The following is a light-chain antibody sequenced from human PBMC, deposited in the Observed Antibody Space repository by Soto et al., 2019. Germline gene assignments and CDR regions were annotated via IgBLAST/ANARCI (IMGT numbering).Light chain of an antibody. V-gene: IGLV4-69*01. J-gene: IGLJ2*01. CDR2: LDSDGSH. CDR1: SGHSSYA. CDR3: QTWGAGIVL. Sequence: QPVLTQSPSASASLGASVNLTCTLSSGHSSYAIAWHQQQPEKGPRFLMNLDSDGSHSKGDGIPDRFSGSSSGAERYLTISSLQSEDEADYYCQTWGAGIVLFGGGTQLTVL.